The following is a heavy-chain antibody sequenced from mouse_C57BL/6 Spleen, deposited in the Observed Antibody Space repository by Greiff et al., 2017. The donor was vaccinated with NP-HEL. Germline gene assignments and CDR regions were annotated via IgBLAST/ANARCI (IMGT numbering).Heavy chain of an antibody. CDR3: ARIRLIAY. Sequence: QVHVKQSGAELARPGASVKLSCKASGYTFTSYGISWVKQRTGQGLEWIGEIYPRSGNTYYNEKFKGKATLTADKSSSTAYMELRSLTSEDSAVYFCARIRLIAYWGQGTLVTVSA. D-gene: IGHD1-3*01. CDR1: GYTFTSYG. V-gene: IGHV1-81*01. J-gene: IGHJ3*01. CDR2: IYPRSGNT.